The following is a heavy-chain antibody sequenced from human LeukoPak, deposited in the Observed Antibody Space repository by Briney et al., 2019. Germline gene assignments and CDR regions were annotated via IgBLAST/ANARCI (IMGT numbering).Heavy chain of an antibody. Sequence: PGGSLRLSCTASGFTFGDYAMSWFRQAPGKGLEWVANIKEDGTETYYVDSMKGRFTISRDSTKKLLYLQMNSLRAEDTAIYYCARERYYSDSSGRLPFPLLDSWGQGTLVTVPS. CDR1: GFTFGDYA. CDR3: ARERYYSDSSGRLPFPLLDS. CDR2: IKEDGTET. J-gene: IGHJ4*02. D-gene: IGHD3-22*01. V-gene: IGHV3-7*01.